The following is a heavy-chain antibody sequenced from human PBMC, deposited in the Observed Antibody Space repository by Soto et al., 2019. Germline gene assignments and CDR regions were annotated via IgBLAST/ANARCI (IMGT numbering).Heavy chain of an antibody. CDR1: GYSFTSQY. J-gene: IGHJ3*02. CDR2: INPNGGST. CDR3: ARGQGLRPGGGGTEPLDI. Sequence: QVQLVQSGAEVKKPGASVKISCEASGYSFTSQYVHWVRQAPGQGLEWMGIINPNGGSTTYAQKFQGKGHTTRETAKSTVYREVSRRTSEDPAVFFCARGQGLRPGGGGTEPLDIWGQGTMVTVAS. D-gene: IGHD3-16*01. V-gene: IGHV1-46*03.